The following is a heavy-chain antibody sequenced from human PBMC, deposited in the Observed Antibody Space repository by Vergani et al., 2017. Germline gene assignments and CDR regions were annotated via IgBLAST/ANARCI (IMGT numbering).Heavy chain of an antibody. CDR1: GYTFTGYY. Sequence: QVQLVQSGAEVKKPGASVKVSCKASGYTFTGYYMHWVRQAPGQGLEWMGWINPNSGGTNYAQKFQGRVTMTRDTSISTAYMELSRLRSDDTAVYYCARVKREVHDYGDYYYYYYMDVWGKGTTVTVSS. CDR2: INPNSGGT. V-gene: IGHV1-2*02. D-gene: IGHD4-17*01. J-gene: IGHJ6*03. CDR3: ARVKREVHDYGDYYYYYYMDV.